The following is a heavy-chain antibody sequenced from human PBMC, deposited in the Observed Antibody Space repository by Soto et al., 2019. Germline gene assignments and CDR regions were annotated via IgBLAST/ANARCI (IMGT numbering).Heavy chain of an antibody. J-gene: IGHJ6*02. CDR1: GGTFGNSA. Sequence: QVQLVQSGAEVKKPGSSVTVSCKASGGTFGNSAISWVRQAPGQGLEWLGGIIPMLPTPDYAQKFQGRVTLTADKSTSTAYMELTSLRSEDTAVYYCARDKDRQQLGGNYYCDIDVWGQGTTVTVCS. V-gene: IGHV1-69*14. CDR3: ARDKDRQQLGGNYYCDIDV. D-gene: IGHD3-3*02. CDR2: IIPMLPTP.